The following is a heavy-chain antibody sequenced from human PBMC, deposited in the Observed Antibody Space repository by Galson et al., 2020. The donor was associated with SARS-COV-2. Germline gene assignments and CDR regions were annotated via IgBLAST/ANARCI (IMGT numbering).Heavy chain of an antibody. CDR3: AREGKMVRGIITRDVFDI. Sequence: ASETLSLTCTVSGGAISSSRYFWGWLRQSPGKGLEWIRSIYYSENTYANPSLRSRVTISVDTSKNQFSLRLTSVTAADTAVYYCAREGKMVRGIITRDVFDIWGQGTKFTVSS. CDR2: IYYSENT. D-gene: IGHD3-10*01. J-gene: IGHJ3*02. CDR1: GGAISSSRYF. V-gene: IGHV4-39*07.